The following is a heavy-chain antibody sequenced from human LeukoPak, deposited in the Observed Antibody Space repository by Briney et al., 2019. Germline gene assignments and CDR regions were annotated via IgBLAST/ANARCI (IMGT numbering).Heavy chain of an antibody. D-gene: IGHD6-19*01. Sequence: GGSLRLSCAASGFTFGGFAMHWVRQAPVRGLEWVSLVTGGGTTYYADSVRGRFTISRDNSKNPLYLQMNTLRTEDTAFYYCAKDTGSGWDFDSWGQGTLVTVSS. V-gene: IGHV3-43*02. CDR2: VTGGGTT. J-gene: IGHJ4*02. CDR1: GFTFGGFA. CDR3: AKDTGSGWDFDS.